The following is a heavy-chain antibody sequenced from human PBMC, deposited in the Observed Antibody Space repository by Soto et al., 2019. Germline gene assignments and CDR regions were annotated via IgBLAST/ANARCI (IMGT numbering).Heavy chain of an antibody. CDR2: VSSDGNNK. CDR1: GFTFSTSI. CDR3: ERDAGSRLNQKYYYFDY. J-gene: IGHJ4*02. V-gene: IGHV3-30-3*01. Sequence: QVQLVESGGGVVQPGGSLRLSCEAFGFTFSTSIVHWVRQAPGKRLEWVAVVSSDGNNKYYADSVKGRFTVSRDNSEGTLSLQMNSLRHEETAVYSCERDAGSRLNQKYYYFDYWGQGTLVNVSS. D-gene: IGHD2-2*01.